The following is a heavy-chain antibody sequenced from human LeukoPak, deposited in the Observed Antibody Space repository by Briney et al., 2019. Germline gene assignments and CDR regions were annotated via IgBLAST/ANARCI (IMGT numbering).Heavy chain of an antibody. D-gene: IGHD2-21*01. V-gene: IGHV3-20*04. J-gene: IGHJ3*02. CDR1: GFTFDDYA. CDR3: ARDAHFGGVFDI. Sequence: RPGGSLRLSCAASGFTFDDYAMSWVRQAPGKGLEWVSGINWNGGSTGYVDSVKGRLAISRDNAKNSLYLQMNSLRGEDTALYYCARDAHFGGVFDIWGQGTMVTVSS. CDR2: INWNGGST.